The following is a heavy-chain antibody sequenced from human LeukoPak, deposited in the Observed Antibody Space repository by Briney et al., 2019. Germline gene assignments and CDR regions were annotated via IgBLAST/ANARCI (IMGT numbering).Heavy chain of an antibody. D-gene: IGHD3-22*01. Sequence: GGSLRLSCAASGFTFDDYAMHWVRQAPGKGLEWVSGISWNSGGIAYADSVKGRFTISRDSAKNSLYLQMNSPRAEDTAVYYCARNYDSSGFQWVDAFDIWGQGTMVTVSS. CDR1: GFTFDDYA. J-gene: IGHJ3*02. CDR2: ISWNSGGI. V-gene: IGHV3-9*01. CDR3: ARNYDSSGFQWVDAFDI.